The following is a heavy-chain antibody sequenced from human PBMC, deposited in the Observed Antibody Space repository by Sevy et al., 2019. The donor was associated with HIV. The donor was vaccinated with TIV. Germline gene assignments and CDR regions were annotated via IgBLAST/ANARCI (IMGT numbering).Heavy chain of an antibody. CDR1: GFPFRNYA. CDR2: LIGGGSRT. V-gene: IGHV3-23*01. Sequence: GGSLRLSCAASGFPFRNYAMSWVRQAPGKGLEWVSTLIGGGSRTYYADSVTGRFIISRDNSRNTLYLRMNSLRAEDTAIYYCAKRRVQSGLSGGGANYGMDVCGRGTTVTVSS. CDR3: AKRRVQSGLSGGGANYGMDV. D-gene: IGHD2-8*02. J-gene: IGHJ6*02.